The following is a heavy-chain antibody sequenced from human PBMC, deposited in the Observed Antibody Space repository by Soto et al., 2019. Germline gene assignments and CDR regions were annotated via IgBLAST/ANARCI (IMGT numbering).Heavy chain of an antibody. D-gene: IGHD1-7*01. CDR1: GYSFPTYW. Sequence: ESLKISCQGSGYSFPTYWIAWVRQMPGKGLEWMGIIYASNSDTRYSPSFEGQVTISADKSLRTAYLQWSSLKASDTAMYYCATPSRTYLNAFDIWGQGTTVTVSS. J-gene: IGHJ3*02. V-gene: IGHV5-51*01. CDR2: IYASNSDT. CDR3: ATPSRTYLNAFDI.